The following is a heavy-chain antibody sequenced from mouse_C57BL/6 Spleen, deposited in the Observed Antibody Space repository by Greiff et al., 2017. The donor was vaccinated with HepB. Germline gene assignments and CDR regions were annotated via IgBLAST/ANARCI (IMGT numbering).Heavy chain of an antibody. CDR1: GYAFSSSW. V-gene: IGHV1-82*01. J-gene: IGHJ3*01. Sequence: QVQLQQSGPELVKPGASVKISCKASGYAFSSSWMNWVKQRPGKGLEWIGRIYPGDGDTNYNGKFKGKATLTADKSSSTAYMQLSSLTSEDSAVYCCARGDYDEAWFAYWGQGTLVTVSA. CDR2: IYPGDGDT. D-gene: IGHD2-4*01. CDR3: ARGDYDEAWFAY.